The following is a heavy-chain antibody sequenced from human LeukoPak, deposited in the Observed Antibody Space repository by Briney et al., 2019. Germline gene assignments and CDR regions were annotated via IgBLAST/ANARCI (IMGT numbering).Heavy chain of an antibody. V-gene: IGHV1-24*01. CDR1: GYTLTELS. J-gene: IGHJ3*02. CDR3: ATGYCSSTSCYAFDI. CDR2: FDPEDGET. Sequence: GASVKVSCKVSGYTLTELSMHWVRQAPGKGLEWMGGFDPEDGETIYAQKFQGRVTMTEDTSTDTAYMELSSLRSEDTAVYYCATGYCSSTSCYAFDIWGQGTMATVSS. D-gene: IGHD2-2*01.